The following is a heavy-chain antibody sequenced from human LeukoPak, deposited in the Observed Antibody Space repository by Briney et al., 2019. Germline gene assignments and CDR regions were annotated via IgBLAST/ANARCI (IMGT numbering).Heavy chain of an antibody. CDR2: ICGSGDIT. CDR1: GFTFSSSA. CDR3: AKCRASYWSAYYS. J-gene: IGHJ4*02. Sequence: GGSLRLSCAASGFTFSSSAMRWLRQDGEKRLVWVSSICGSGDITYYADSVKGRFTISRDNSKNTMYLQMNNLRAEDTAIYYCAKCRASYWSAYYSWGQGTLVTVSP. V-gene: IGHV3-23*01. D-gene: IGHD3-3*01.